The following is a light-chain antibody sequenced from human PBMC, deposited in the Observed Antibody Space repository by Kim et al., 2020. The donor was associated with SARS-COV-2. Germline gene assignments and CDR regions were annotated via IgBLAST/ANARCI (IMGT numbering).Light chain of an antibody. CDR2: LGS. V-gene: IGKV2-28*01. J-gene: IGKJ2*01. CDR3: MQALHVPPYT. Sequence: DTVMTQSPLYLSVTPGEPASISCRSSQSLLYSNGYNYLDWYVQRSGQSPQLLIFLGSSRASGVPERFSGSGSGTDLTLRISSVFASDVGIYFCMQALHVPPYTFGQGTNLEIK. CDR1: QSLLYSNGYNY.